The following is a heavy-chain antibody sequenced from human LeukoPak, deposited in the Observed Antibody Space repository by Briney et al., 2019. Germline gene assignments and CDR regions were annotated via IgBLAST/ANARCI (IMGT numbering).Heavy chain of an antibody. CDR3: ARAGGGYYYYMDV. J-gene: IGHJ6*03. V-gene: IGHV3-74*01. CDR1: GFTFSSYR. Sequence: GGSLRLSCAASGFTFSSYRIHWVRQAPGKGLVLVSRINSDGSSTSYADSVKGRFTISRDNAKNTLYLQMNSLRAEDTAVYYCARAGGGYYYYMDVWGKGTTVTISS. D-gene: IGHD3-16*01. CDR2: INSDGSST.